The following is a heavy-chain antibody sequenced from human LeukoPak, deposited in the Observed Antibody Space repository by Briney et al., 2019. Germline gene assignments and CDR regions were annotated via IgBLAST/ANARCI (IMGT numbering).Heavy chain of an antibody. D-gene: IGHD2-8*02. CDR2: IYYSGST. CDR1: GGSISSSSYY. CDR3: ARGRIPLLGSYYYYYYMDV. J-gene: IGHJ6*03. V-gene: IGHV4-39*01. Sequence: MPSETLSLXYTVSGGSISSSSYYWGWIRQPPEKGLEWIGSIYYSGSTYYNPSLKSRVTISVDTSKNQFSLKLSSVTAADTAVYYCARGRIPLLGSYYYYYYMDVWGKGTTVTVSS.